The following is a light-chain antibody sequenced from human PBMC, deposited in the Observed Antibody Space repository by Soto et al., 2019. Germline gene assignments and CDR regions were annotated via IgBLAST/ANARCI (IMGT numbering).Light chain of an antibody. Sequence: EIVLTQSPGTLSLSPGDRATLSCRASQSVTSSFLAWYQQKPGQAPRLLIYGASSRATGIPDRFSGSGSGTDFTLTISRLEPEDFAVYYCQQYGLSPWTFGQGTKVEVK. CDR2: GAS. CDR3: QQYGLSPWT. V-gene: IGKV3-20*01. J-gene: IGKJ1*01. CDR1: QSVTSSF.